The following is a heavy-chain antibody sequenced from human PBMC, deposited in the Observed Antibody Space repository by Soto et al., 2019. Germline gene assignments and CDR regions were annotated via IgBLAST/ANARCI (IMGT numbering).Heavy chain of an antibody. V-gene: IGHV4-4*02. D-gene: IGHD3-22*01. CDR2: IYQSGIT. CDR3: ARDGHYDSSGIMDV. CDR1: GDSVSRSTW. Sequence: QVQLEESGPGLVKASGTLSLTCTVSGDSVSRSTWWSWVRQTPEKGLEWIGEIYQSGITHYSPSLKSRVAISIEKSENQFSLKLTSVTAADTAVYYCARDGHYDSSGIMDVWGQGTSVTGS. J-gene: IGHJ6*02.